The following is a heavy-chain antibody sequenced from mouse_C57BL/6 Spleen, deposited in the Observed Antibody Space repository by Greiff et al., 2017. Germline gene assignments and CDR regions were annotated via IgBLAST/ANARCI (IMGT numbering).Heavy chain of an antibody. CDR3: ARLEGSSLYYAMDY. CDR1: GYTFTSYG. D-gene: IGHD1-1*01. CDR2: IYPRSGNT. V-gene: IGHV1-81*01. Sequence: QVQLQQSGAELARPGASVKLSCKASGYTFTSYGISWVKQRTGQGLEWIGEIYPRSGNTYYNEKFKGKATLTADKSSSTAYMELRSLTSEDSAVYFCARLEGSSLYYAMDYWGQGTSVTVSS. J-gene: IGHJ4*01.